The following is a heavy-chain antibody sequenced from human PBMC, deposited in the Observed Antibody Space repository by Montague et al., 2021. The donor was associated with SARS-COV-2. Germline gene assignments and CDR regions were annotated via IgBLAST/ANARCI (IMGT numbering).Heavy chain of an antibody. CDR1: GGSFSGYY. V-gene: IGHV4-34*01. CDR2: INHSGST. Sequence: SETLSLTCAVYGGSFSGYYWTWIRQSPGKGLEWIAEINHSGSTNYNSNPSLRSRVTISVDTSKSQFSLTLSSVTAADTGVYYCARCDPPTLTLIGLRGKSASDYWGQGTLVTVSS. J-gene: IGHJ4*02. D-gene: IGHD4-23*01. CDR3: ARCDPPTLTLIGLRGKSASDY.